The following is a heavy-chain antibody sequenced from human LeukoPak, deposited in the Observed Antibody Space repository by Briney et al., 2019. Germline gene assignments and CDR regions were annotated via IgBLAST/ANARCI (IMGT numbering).Heavy chain of an antibody. V-gene: IGHV4-4*02. CDR1: GGSISSSNW. J-gene: IGHJ3*02. Sequence: PSETLSLTCTVSGGSISSSNWWSWVRQPPGKGLEWIGEIYHSGSTNYNPSLKSRVTISVDKSKNQFSLKLSSVTAADTAVYYCARAYQRGEPYYDFWSGYYDAFDIWGQGTMVTVSS. CDR3: ARAYQRGEPYYDFWSGYYDAFDI. CDR2: IYHSGST. D-gene: IGHD3-3*01.